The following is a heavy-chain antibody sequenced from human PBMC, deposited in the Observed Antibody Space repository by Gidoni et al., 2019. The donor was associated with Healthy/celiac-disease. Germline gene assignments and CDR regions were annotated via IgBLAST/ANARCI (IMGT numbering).Heavy chain of an antibody. CDR3: ARGVKNGAWAFGY. J-gene: IGHJ4*02. CDR2: MNPNSGNT. V-gene: IGHV1-8*01. D-gene: IGHD2-21*01. Sequence: QVHLVQSGAEVKKPGASVKVSCKASGYTFTSYDINWVRQANGQGSEWMGWMNPNSGNTGYAQKFQGRVTMTRNTSISTADRELSSLRSEDTAVYYCARGVKNGAWAFGYWGQGTLVTVSS. CDR1: GYTFTSYD.